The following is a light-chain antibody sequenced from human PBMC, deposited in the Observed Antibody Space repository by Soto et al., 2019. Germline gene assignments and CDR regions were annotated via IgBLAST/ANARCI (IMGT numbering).Light chain of an antibody. V-gene: IGKV3-15*01. CDR3: QQYNNWPLT. CDR1: QNVHSD. Sequence: EVVMTQSPDTLSVSPGDGATFSCRASQNVHSDLAWYQQKPGQAPRLVIYDTSTRATDIPVRFTGGGSGTEFTLTISSLKSEDFAVYYCQQYNNWPLTFGGGTKVEIK. J-gene: IGKJ4*01. CDR2: DTS.